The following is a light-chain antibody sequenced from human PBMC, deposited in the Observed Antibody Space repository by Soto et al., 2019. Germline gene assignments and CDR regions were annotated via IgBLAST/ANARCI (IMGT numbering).Light chain of an antibody. J-gene: IGKJ1*01. CDR2: AVT. Sequence: DIQMTQSPSSLSASVGDRITITCRAGQTIYSYLNWYQQKPGKAPKLLISAVTSLKNGVPFRFSGSGSGTEFTLTINSLQPEDFATYYCLQSYRAPWTFGQGTKVDIK. V-gene: IGKV1-39*01. CDR3: LQSYRAPWT. CDR1: QTIYSY.